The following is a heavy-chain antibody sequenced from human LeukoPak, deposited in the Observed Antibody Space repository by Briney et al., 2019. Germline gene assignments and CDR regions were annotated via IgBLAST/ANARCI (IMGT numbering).Heavy chain of an antibody. CDR1: GFTFSSYA. CDR3: ARHGGNYYDSSGYYFGYDY. D-gene: IGHD3-22*01. Sequence: HLGGSLRLSCAASGFTFSSYAMSWVRQAPGKGLEWVSAISGSGGSTYYADSVKGRFTISRDNSKNTLYLQMNSLRAEDTAVYYCARHGGNYYDSSGYYFGYDYWGQGTLVTVSS. J-gene: IGHJ4*02. V-gene: IGHV3-23*01. CDR2: ISGSGGST.